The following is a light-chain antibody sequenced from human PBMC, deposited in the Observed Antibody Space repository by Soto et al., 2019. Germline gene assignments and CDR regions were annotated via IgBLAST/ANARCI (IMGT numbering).Light chain of an antibody. Sequence: AIQLTQSPSSLSASVGDTVTITRRASQGITAALAWYQQKPGRAPYLLISGASSLETGVSSRFSGRGSGTDFTLTIASLQPDDFATYYCQQFNTYPITFGHGTRLEIK. CDR2: GAS. CDR3: QQFNTYPIT. V-gene: IGKV1-13*02. J-gene: IGKJ5*01. CDR1: QGITAA.